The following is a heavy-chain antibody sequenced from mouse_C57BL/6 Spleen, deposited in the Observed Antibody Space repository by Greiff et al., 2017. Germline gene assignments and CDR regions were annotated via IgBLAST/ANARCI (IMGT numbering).Heavy chain of an antibody. J-gene: IGHJ2*01. Sequence: VQLQQPGTELVKPGASVKLSCKASGYTFTSYWMHWVKQRPGQGLEWIGNINPSNGGTNYNEKFKSEATLTVDKSSSTAYMQLSSLTSEDSAVYYCARVGLWLYYFDYWGQGTTLTVSS. V-gene: IGHV1-53*01. CDR2: INPSNGGT. D-gene: IGHD2-2*01. CDR3: ARVGLWLYYFDY. CDR1: GYTFTSYW.